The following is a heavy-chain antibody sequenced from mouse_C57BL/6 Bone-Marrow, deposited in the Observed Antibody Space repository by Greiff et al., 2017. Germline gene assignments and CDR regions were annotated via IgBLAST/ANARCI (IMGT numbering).Heavy chain of an antibody. CDR1: GFTFSSYG. Sequence: EVQLVESGGDLVKPGGSLKLSCAASGFTFSSYGMSWVSQTPDKRLEWVATISSGGSYTYYPDSVKGRFTISRDNAKNTLYLQMSSLKSEDTAMYYCARYDYAAMDYWGQGTSVTVSS. CDR3: ARYDYAAMDY. CDR2: ISSGGSYT. V-gene: IGHV5-6*01. J-gene: IGHJ4*01.